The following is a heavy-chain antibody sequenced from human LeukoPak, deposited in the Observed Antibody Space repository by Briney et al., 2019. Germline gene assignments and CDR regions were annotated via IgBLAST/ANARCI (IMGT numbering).Heavy chain of an antibody. J-gene: IGHJ4*02. CDR2: ISYDGSNK. CDR1: GFTFSSYA. CDR3: ARIPMVRGVIITNY. V-gene: IGHV3-30*04. Sequence: PGGSLRLSCAASGFTFSSYAMHWVRQAPGKGLEWVAVISYDGSNKYYADSVKGRFTISRDNSKNTLYLQMNSLRAEDTAVYYCARIPMVRGVIITNYWGQGTLVTVSS. D-gene: IGHD3-10*01.